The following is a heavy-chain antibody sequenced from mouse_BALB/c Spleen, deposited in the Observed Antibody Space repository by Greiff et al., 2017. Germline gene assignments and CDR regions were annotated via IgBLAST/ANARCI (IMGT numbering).Heavy chain of an antibody. CDR1: GFTFSSFG. CDR3: AREGYGLDY. CDR2: ISSGSSTI. J-gene: IGHJ2*01. V-gene: IGHV5-17*02. D-gene: IGHD1-1*01. Sequence: EVNVVESGGGLVQPGGSRKLSCAASGFTFSSFGMHWVRQAPEKGLEWVAYISSGSSTIYYADTVKGRFTISRDNPKNTLFLQMTSLRSEDTAMYYCAREGYGLDYWGQGTTLTVSS.